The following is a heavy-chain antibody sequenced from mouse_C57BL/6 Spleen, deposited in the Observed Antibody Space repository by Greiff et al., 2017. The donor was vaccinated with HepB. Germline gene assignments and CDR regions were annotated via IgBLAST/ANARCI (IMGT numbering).Heavy chain of an antibody. D-gene: IGHD2-4*01. CDR2: IYPGSGST. V-gene: IGHV1-55*01. J-gene: IGHJ3*01. CDR3: ARGNYYDYDVAWFAY. Sequence: QVQLKQPGAELVKPGASVKMSCKASGYTFTSYWITWVKQRPGQGLEWIGDIYPGSGSTNYNEKFKSKATLTVDTSSSTAYMQLSSLTSEDSAVYYCARGNYYDYDVAWFAYWGQGTLVTVSA. CDR1: GYTFTSYW.